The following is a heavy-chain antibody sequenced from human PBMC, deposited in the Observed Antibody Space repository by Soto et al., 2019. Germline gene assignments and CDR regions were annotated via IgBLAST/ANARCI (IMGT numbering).Heavy chain of an antibody. D-gene: IGHD3-16*01. CDR2: LNHRGTI. CDR3: ARGGGVRTSHMVWFDP. Sequence: SETLSLTFRVEWGSFSDNYWNWIRQSPEKGLEWIGELNHRGTINYNPSLRSRVTLSVDTSKNEFSLRLTSVTAADTAVYYCARGGGVRTSHMVWFDPWGQGTLVTVSS. CDR1: WGSFSDNY. V-gene: IGHV4-34*01. J-gene: IGHJ5*02.